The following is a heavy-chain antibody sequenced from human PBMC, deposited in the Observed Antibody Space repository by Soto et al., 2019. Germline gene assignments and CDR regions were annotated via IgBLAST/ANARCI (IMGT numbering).Heavy chain of an antibody. CDR3: ARGDVGAFDL. Sequence: GGSXSXSXVAAXXXXRYYLMHWXRQVPGKGLVWVSRIHSDGSSTTYADSVKGRFTISRDNAKNTLYLQMACLRVEDTAVYYCARGDVGAFDLWGQGTMVTVSS. V-gene: IGHV3-74*03. CDR1: XXXXRYYL. J-gene: IGHJ3*01. D-gene: IGHD1-26*01. CDR2: IHSDGSST.